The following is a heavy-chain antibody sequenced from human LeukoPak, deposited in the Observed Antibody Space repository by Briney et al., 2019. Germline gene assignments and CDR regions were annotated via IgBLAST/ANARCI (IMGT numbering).Heavy chain of an antibody. V-gene: IGHV4-34*01. Sequence: SETLSLTCAVYGGSFSGYYWSWIRQPPGKGLEWIGEINHSGSTNYNPSLKSRVTISVDTSKNQFSLKLSSVTAADTAVYYCARGLEVYDSSGYYYYFDYWGQGTLVTVSS. J-gene: IGHJ4*02. D-gene: IGHD3-22*01. CDR3: ARGLEVYDSSGYYYYFDY. CDR1: GGSFSGYY. CDR2: INHSGST.